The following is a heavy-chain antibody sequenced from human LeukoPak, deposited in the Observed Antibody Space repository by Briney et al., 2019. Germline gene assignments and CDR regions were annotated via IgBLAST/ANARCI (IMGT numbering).Heavy chain of an antibody. CDR2: IIPIFGTA. Sequence: AVKVSCKASGGTFSSYAISWVRQAPGQGLEWMGGIIPIFGTANYAQKFQGRVTITADESTSTAYMELSSLRSEDTAVYYCARGSLRYHYGSGSYYTLDYWGQGTLVTVSS. D-gene: IGHD3-10*01. J-gene: IGHJ4*02. V-gene: IGHV1-69*13. CDR3: ARGSLRYHYGSGSYYTLDY. CDR1: GGTFSSYA.